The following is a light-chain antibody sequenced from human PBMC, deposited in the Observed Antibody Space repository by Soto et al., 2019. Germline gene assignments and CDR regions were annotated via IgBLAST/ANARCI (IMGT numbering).Light chain of an antibody. V-gene: IGLV4-69*01. Sequence: QPVLTQSPSASASLGGSVKLTCTLSRGHSRYAIAWHQQHPEKGPRYLMKVNSDGSHRKGDGIPDRFSGSGSGTERYLTTSRLQSEDEAGDYGLTWDTGIVVFGGGAKLTVL. J-gene: IGLJ2*01. CDR1: RGHSRYA. CDR2: VNSDGSH. CDR3: LTWDTGIVV.